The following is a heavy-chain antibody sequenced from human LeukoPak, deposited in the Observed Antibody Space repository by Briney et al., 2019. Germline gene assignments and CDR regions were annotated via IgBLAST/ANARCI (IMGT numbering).Heavy chain of an antibody. CDR1: GFTFSSYS. D-gene: IGHD2-21*01. CDR3: RCGGQGY. Sequence: GGSLRLSCAASGFTFSSYSMNWVRQAPGKGLEWVGRIRSKANSYATSYAASVTGRFTIFRDDSKNTAYLQMNSLKTEDTAVYYCRCGGQGYWGQGTLVTVSS. J-gene: IGHJ4*02. CDR2: IRSKANSYAT. V-gene: IGHV3-73*01.